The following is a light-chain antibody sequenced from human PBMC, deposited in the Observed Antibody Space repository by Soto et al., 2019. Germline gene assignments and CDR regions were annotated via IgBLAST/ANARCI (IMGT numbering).Light chain of an antibody. CDR3: MQYNSWPWT. CDR2: GAS. CDR1: QSISDT. Sequence: EIVMTQSPATLSVSPGGRATLSCRASQSISDTLAWYQQKPGQAPRLLIYGASKSATGFAAKFSSSGSGTDFSLTIGSLESEDFAVYYCMQYNSWPWTFGEGIKVDIK. J-gene: IGKJ1*01. V-gene: IGKV3-15*01.